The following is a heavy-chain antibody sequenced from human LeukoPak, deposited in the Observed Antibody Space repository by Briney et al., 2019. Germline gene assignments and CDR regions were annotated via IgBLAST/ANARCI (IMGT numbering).Heavy chain of an antibody. Sequence: GGSLRLSCAASGFTFSSYSMNWVRQAPGKGLEWVSSISSSSSYIYYADSVKGRFTISRDNAKNSLYLQMNSLRAEDTAVYYCARVPGIAAASECDYWGQGTLVTVSS. J-gene: IGHJ4*02. D-gene: IGHD6-13*01. V-gene: IGHV3-21*01. CDR1: GFTFSSYS. CDR3: ARVPGIAAASECDY. CDR2: ISSSSSYI.